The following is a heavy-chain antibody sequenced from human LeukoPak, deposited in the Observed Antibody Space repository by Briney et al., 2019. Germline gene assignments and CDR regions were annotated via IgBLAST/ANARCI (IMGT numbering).Heavy chain of an antibody. CDR3: AKGQYSGSPYYFDY. CDR1: EFTFNTYA. CDR2: ISGDGGIT. J-gene: IGHJ4*02. V-gene: IGHV3-23*01. Sequence: GGSLRLSCAASEFTFNTYAVSWVRQAPGKGLEWVSAISGDGGITYYADSVKGRFTISRDNSKNTLYLQMNSLRAEDTAVYYCAKGQYSGSPYYFDYWGQGTLVTVSS. D-gene: IGHD1-26*01.